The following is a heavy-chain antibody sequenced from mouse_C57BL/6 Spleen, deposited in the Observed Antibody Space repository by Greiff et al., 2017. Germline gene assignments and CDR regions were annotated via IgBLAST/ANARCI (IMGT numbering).Heavy chain of an antibody. D-gene: IGHD2-2*01. Sequence: EVKVVESGGGLVKPGGSLKLSCAASGFTFSDYGMHWVRQAPEKGLEWVAYISSGSSTIYYADTVKGRFTISRDNAKNTLFLQMTSLRSEDTAMYYCARGGVTTEGFDYWGQGTTLTVSS. CDR2: ISSGSSTI. CDR3: ARGGVTTEGFDY. CDR1: GFTFSDYG. V-gene: IGHV5-17*01. J-gene: IGHJ2*01.